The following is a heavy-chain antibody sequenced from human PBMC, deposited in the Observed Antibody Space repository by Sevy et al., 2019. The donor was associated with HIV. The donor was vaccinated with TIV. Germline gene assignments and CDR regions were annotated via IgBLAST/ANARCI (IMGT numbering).Heavy chain of an antibody. CDR2: INWNSGII. CDR3: ARDVSSGHTADSYYYYYGLDV. CDR1: GFTFDAHA. D-gene: IGHD6-19*01. V-gene: IGHV3-9*01. J-gene: IGHJ6*02. Sequence: LSLTCAASGFTFDAHAMHWVRQSPGKGLEWVSGINWNSGIIAYADSVKGRFTISRDNAKNSLHLQMNSLRTEDTALYFCARDVSSGHTADSYYYYYGLDVWGQGTTVTVSS.